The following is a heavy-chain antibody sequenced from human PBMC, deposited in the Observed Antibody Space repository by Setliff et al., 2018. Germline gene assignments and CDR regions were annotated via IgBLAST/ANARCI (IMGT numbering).Heavy chain of an antibody. J-gene: IGHJ4*02. D-gene: IGHD3-9*01. Sequence: ASVKVSCKASGNTFTGYYIHWLRQAPGQGLEWMGWINPNSGGTNPAQKFQGRVTMTRDTSISTAYMELSSLRSDDTAVYYCATGFLRYDILTGYYQRPHYFEYWGQGTLVTVSS. V-gene: IGHV1-2*02. CDR3: ATGFLRYDILTGYYQRPHYFEY. CDR2: INPNSGGT. CDR1: GNTFTGYY.